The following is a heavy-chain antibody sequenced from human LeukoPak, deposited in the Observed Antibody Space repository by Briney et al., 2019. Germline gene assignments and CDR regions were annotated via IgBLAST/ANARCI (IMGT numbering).Heavy chain of an antibody. CDR3: AKDRYGDYGPFDN. D-gene: IGHD4-17*01. V-gene: IGHV3-23*01. CDR2: ISRSGSST. Sequence: PGGSLRLSCAASGFTFSAYAMSWVRQAPGKGLEWVSAISRSGSSTDYADSVKGRFTISRDNSKNTLSLQMNSVRPDDTAVYYCAKDRYGDYGPFDNWGQGTMVTVSS. CDR1: GFTFSAYA. J-gene: IGHJ3*02.